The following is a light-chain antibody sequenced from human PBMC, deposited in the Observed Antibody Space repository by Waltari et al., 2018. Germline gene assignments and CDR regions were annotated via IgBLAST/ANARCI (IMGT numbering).Light chain of an antibody. CDR3: QQYYSSPHT. Sequence: DIVMTQSPDSLAVSLGERGTINCKSSQSVLYSSNNKTYLAWYQQKPGQPPKLLIYWASTRESGVPDRFSGSGSGTDFTLTITSLQAEDVAVYYCQQYYSSPHTFGQGTKLEIK. CDR2: WAS. V-gene: IGKV4-1*01. CDR1: QSVLYSSNNKTY. J-gene: IGKJ2*01.